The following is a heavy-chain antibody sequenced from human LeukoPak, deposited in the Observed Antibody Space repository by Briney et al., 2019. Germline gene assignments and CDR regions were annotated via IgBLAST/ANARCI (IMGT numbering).Heavy chain of an antibody. CDR2: IYYSGST. CDR1: GYSISSGNY. CDR3: ARVVGMATIFD. Sequence: SETLSLTCSVSGYSISSGNYWGWIRQPPGKGLEWIGYIYYSGSTNYNPSLKSRVTISVDTSKNQFSLKLSSVTAADTAVYYCARVVGMATIFDWGQGTLVTVSS. J-gene: IGHJ4*02. D-gene: IGHD5-24*01. V-gene: IGHV4-61*01.